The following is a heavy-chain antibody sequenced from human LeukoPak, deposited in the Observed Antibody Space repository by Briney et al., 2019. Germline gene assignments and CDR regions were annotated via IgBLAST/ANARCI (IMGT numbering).Heavy chain of an antibody. D-gene: IGHD6-13*01. Sequence: ASVKVSCKASGYTFTGYYMHWVRQAPGQGLEWMGWINPNSSGTNYAQKFQGRVTMTRDTSISTAYMELSRLRSDDTAVYYCARDGYSSSWYVGWFDPWGQGTLVTVSS. CDR3: ARDGYSSSWYVGWFDP. V-gene: IGHV1-2*02. CDR2: INPNSSGT. J-gene: IGHJ5*02. CDR1: GYTFTGYY.